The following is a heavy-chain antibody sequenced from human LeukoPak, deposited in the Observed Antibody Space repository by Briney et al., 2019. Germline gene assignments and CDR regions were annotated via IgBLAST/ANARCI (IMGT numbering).Heavy chain of an antibody. CDR1: GGSISGYY. CDR3: ARHSGDYRYFDH. D-gene: IGHD3-10*01. V-gene: IGHV4-59*08. J-gene: IGHJ4*02. CDR2: IYYSGST. Sequence: TSSETLSLTCTVSGGSISGYYWSWIRQPPGKGLEWIGYIYYSGSTNYSPSLKSRVTISEDTSKNQFSLKLSSVTAADTAVYYCARHSGDYRYFDHWGQGTLVTVSS.